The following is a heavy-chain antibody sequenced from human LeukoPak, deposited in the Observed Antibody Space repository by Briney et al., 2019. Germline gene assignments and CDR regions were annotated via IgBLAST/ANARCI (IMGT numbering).Heavy chain of an antibody. CDR1: GFTFSSYS. Sequence: PGGSLRLSCAAPGFTFSSYSMNWVRQASGRGLEWVSGITDSGRKTYYADSVKGRFSISRDNSRNTVYLQMSDLRAEDTAVYYCAKITKATTPNYWGQGTPVTVSS. CDR2: ITDSGRKT. V-gene: IGHV3-23*01. CDR3: AKITKATTPNY. D-gene: IGHD4-17*01. J-gene: IGHJ4*02.